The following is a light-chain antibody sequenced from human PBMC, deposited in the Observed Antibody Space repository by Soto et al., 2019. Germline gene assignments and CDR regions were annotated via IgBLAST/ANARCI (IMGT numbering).Light chain of an antibody. J-gene: IGKJ5*01. V-gene: IGKV1-33*01. Sequence: DVQMAQSPSSLSASVGDRVSITCQASQDIGEHLSWYHXKPVKXXXXXXXDSXXXDTGFPSGFSGIGSGTEFTSTISSLQPEDFATYYCQQYGDLPLTFGQGTRLEIK. CDR3: QQYGDLPLT. CDR1: QDIGEH. CDR2: DSX.